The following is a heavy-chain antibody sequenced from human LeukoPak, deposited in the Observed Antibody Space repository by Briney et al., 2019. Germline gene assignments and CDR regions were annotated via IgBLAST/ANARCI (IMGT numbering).Heavy chain of an antibody. CDR2: ISGSGGST. CDR3: AKDSRIAAAGTPSDWFDP. CDR1: GFTFTSFA. V-gene: IGHV3-23*01. Sequence: GGSLRLSCAASGFTFTSFAMSWVRQAPGKGLEWVSAISGSGGSTYYADSVKGRFTISGDNSRNTLYLQMNSLRAEDTAVYYCAKDSRIAAAGTPSDWFDPWGQGTLVTVSS. J-gene: IGHJ5*02. D-gene: IGHD6-13*01.